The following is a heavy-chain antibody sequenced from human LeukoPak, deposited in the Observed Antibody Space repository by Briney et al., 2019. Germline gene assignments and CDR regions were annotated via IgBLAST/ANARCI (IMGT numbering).Heavy chain of an antibody. J-gene: IGHJ4*02. CDR2: IYHSGST. V-gene: IGHV4-39*07. CDR3: ARRSSGWYPTLAPLSN. D-gene: IGHD6-19*01. CDR1: GGSISSSSYY. Sequence: SETLSLTCTVSGGSISSSSYYWGWIRQPPGKGLEWIGSIYHSGSTYYNPSLKSRVTISVDTSKNQFSLKLSSVTAADTAVYYCARRSSGWYPTLAPLSNWGQGTLVTVSS.